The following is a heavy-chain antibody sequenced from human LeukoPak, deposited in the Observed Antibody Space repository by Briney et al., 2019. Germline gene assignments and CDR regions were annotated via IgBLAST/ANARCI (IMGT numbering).Heavy chain of an antibody. V-gene: IGHV4-59*01. CDR1: GGSISSYY. J-gene: IGHJ4*02. D-gene: IGHD3-9*01. Sequence: SETLSLTCTVSGGSISSYYWSWIRQPPGKGLEWIGYIYYSGSTNYNPSLKSRVTISVDTSKNQFSLKLSSVTAADTAVYYCARYSYYDILTGSSSGFDYWGQGTLVTVSS. CDR2: IYYSGST. CDR3: ARYSYYDILTGSSSGFDY.